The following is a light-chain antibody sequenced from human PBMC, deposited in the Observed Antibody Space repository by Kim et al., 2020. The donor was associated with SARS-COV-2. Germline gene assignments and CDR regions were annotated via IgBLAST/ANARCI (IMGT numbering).Light chain of an antibody. J-gene: IGLJ1*01. CDR2: QDT. Sequence: SYELTQPPSVSVSPGQTASITCSGDKLGDKYACWYQQKPGQFPVLVIYQDTKRPSGIPERFSGSNSGNTATLTISGTQAMDEADYYCQAWDSSTASYVFG. V-gene: IGLV3-1*01. CDR1: KLGDKY. CDR3: QAWDSSTASYV.